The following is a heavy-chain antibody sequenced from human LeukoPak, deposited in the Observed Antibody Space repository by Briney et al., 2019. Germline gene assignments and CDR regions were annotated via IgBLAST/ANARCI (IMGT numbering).Heavy chain of an antibody. CDR2: INHSGST. CDR3: ARVDGSSWYPNWFDP. CDR1: GGSFSGYY. J-gene: IGHJ5*02. Sequence: PSETLSLTSAVYGGSFSGYYWSWIRQPPGKGLEWIGEINHSGSTNYNPSLKSRVTISVDTSKNQFSLKLSSVTAADTAVYYCARVDGSSWYPNWFDPWGQGTLVTVSS. V-gene: IGHV4-34*01. D-gene: IGHD6-13*01.